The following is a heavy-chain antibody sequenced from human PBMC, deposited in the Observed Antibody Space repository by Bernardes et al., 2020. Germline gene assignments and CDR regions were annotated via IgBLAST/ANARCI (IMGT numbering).Heavy chain of an antibody. CDR2: IIGSGGTT. CDR1: GFTFSGYA. D-gene: IGHD6-6*01. V-gene: IGHV3-23*01. Sequence: GGSLRLSCAASGFTFSGYAMGWVRQAPGKGLEWVSGIIGSGGTTYYADSVKGRFTVSRDNSKNTLYLQMNSLRAEDTAVYYCAKDSSYYYYYMDVWGKGTTVTVSS. CDR3: AKDSSYYYYYMDV. J-gene: IGHJ6*03.